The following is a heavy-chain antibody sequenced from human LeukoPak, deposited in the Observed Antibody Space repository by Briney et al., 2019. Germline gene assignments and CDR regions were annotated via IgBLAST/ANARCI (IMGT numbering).Heavy chain of an antibody. J-gene: IGHJ3*02. D-gene: IGHD3-22*01. CDR1: GFTFSTYW. CDR2: INSDGSST. V-gene: IGHV3-74*01. Sequence: GGSLRLSCAASGFTFSTYWMHWVRQAPGKGLVWVSRINSDGSSTAHADSVKGRFTISRDNAKNMLYLQMNSLRAEDTAVYYCATLEYYDSSNDVFDIWGQGTMVTVSS. CDR3: ATLEYYDSSNDVFDI.